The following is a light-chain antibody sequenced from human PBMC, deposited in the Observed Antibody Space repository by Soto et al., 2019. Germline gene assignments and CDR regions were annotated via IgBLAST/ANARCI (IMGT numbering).Light chain of an antibody. J-gene: IGKJ4*01. CDR2: GAS. CDR1: QSVSSRS. V-gene: IGKV3-20*01. Sequence: EIVLTQSPGTLSLSPGERATLSCRASQSVSSRSLAWYQQKPGQAPRLLIYGASNRATGIPDRFSGSGSGTDFTLTISRLEPEDFAVYYCHQYDNSPLTFGGGTKVDIK. CDR3: HQYDNSPLT.